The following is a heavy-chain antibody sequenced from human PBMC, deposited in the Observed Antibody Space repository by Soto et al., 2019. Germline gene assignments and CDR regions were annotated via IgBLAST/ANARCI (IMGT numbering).Heavy chain of an antibody. CDR3: AEVAYLVFWTGYYPTDS. Sequence: QVQLVQSGAEVKKPGSSVKVSCKASGGSFSSSGVSWVRQAPGQGLEWMGGIILTSGTANYPQKFQGRVTITAYESTTTAYRELSSLRSEDTAVYYCAEVAYLVFWTGYYPTDSWGQGTLVAVSA. D-gene: IGHD3-3*01. CDR1: GGSFSSSG. J-gene: IGHJ4*02. CDR2: IILTSGTA. V-gene: IGHV1-69*01.